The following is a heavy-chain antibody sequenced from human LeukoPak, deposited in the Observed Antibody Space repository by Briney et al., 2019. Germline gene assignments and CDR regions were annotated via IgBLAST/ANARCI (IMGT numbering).Heavy chain of an antibody. CDR3: ASGATSWAHMDV. J-gene: IGHJ6*03. CDR1: GGSISSSY. Sequence: LETLSLTCTVSGGSISSSYWSWTRQPPGKGLEWIGYIYYSGSINYNPSLKSRVTISVDTSKNQFSLKLSSVTAADTAVYYCASGATSWAHMDVWGEGTTVTVSS. V-gene: IGHV4-59*01. CDR2: IYYSGSI. D-gene: IGHD3-16*01.